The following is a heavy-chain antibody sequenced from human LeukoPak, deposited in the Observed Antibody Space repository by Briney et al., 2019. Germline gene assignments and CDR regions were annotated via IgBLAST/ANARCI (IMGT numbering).Heavy chain of an antibody. Sequence: GASVKVSCKASGYTFTNYDINWVRQATGQGLEWMGWMNPNSGNTGYAQKFQGTITMARNPSISTGYMELSSLRSEDTAVYYCARVGENHPALDYWGQGTLVTVSS. D-gene: IGHD1-14*01. CDR3: ARVGENHPALDY. CDR1: GYTFTNYD. V-gene: IGHV1-8*01. J-gene: IGHJ4*02. CDR2: MNPNSGNT.